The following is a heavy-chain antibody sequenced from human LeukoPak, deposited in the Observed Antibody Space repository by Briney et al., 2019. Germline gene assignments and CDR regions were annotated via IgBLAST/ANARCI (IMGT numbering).Heavy chain of an antibody. V-gene: IGHV1-69*13. CDR2: ITPLFGSG. CDR1: GGSFSKYT. Sequence: SVTVSCKASGGSFSKYTLNWVRQRPGQGLEWMGGITPLFGSGKYAQKFQGRVTITADESASTAYMELSRLASEDTAVYYCARDSSDIRGLIAHWGQGILVTVSS. J-gene: IGHJ1*01. D-gene: IGHD3-10*01. CDR3: ARDSSDIRGLIAH.